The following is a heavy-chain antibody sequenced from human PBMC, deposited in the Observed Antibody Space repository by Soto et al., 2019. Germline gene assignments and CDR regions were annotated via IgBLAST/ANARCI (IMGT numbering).Heavy chain of an antibody. V-gene: IGHV3-53*01. J-gene: IGHJ4*02. CDR2: TYTGGYT. CDR1: GFTASTNY. D-gene: IGHD1-7*01. Sequence: PGGSLRLSCAASGFTASTNYMNWVRQSPGRGLEWVSVTYTGGYTYYADSVKGRFTISRDISKNTLYLQMNSLRAEDTAVYFCAREVSGTSFDSWGPGTLITVSS. CDR3: AREVSGTSFDS.